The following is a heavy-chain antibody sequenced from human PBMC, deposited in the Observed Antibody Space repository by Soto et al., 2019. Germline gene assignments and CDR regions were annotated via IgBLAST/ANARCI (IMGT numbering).Heavy chain of an antibody. Sequence: GGSLRLSCAASGFTFSSYWMSWVRQAPGKGLEWVANIKQDGSEKYYVDSVKGRFTISRDNAKNSLYLQMNSLRAEDTAVYYWARSPLFRTGMWGYAFDIWGQGTMVTVSS. CDR1: GFTFSSYW. CDR3: ARSPLFRTGMWGYAFDI. V-gene: IGHV3-7*01. D-gene: IGHD7-27*01. J-gene: IGHJ3*02. CDR2: IKQDGSEK.